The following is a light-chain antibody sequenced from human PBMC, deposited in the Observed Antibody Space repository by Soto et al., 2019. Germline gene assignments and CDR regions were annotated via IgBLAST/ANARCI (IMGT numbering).Light chain of an antibody. J-gene: IGKJ3*01. CDR2: GAS. V-gene: IGKV3-20*01. CDR1: QSVSSSY. Sequence: EIVLTQSPGTLSLSPGERATLSCRASQSVSSSYLAWYQQKPGQAPRLLIYGASSSATGIPDRFSGSGSGTDFTLTISRLEPEDFAVYYCQQYRSSPLFTFGPRTKVHIK. CDR3: QQYRSSPLFT.